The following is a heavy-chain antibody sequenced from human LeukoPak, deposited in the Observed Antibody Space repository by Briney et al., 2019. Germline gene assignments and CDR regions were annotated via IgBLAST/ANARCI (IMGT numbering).Heavy chain of an antibody. CDR3: AKKPATIMLPFDI. Sequence: GGSLRLSCVGSGFSFSTYDMGWVRQAPGKGLEWVSGISWNGACTEYADSVKGRFTISRDNSQNLLYLQMHSLRAEDTAFYYGAKKPATIMLPFDIWGQGNLVTVPP. D-gene: IGHD5-24*01. CDR2: ISWNGACT. J-gene: IGHJ4*02. V-gene: IGHV3-23*01. CDR1: GFSFSTYD.